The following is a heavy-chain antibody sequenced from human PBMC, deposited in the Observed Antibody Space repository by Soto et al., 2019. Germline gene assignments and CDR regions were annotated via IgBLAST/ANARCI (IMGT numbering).Heavy chain of an antibody. D-gene: IGHD1-20*01. CDR2: ISAYNGNT. CDR1: GYTFTSYG. Sequence: QVQLVQSGAEVKKPGASVKVSCKASGYTFTSYGISWVRQAPGQGLEWMGWISAYNGNTKYAQKLQGRVTMTTDTPPSTTAMELRSMTSYDTAVYYCAIDAAIGMNDYLGQGTLVTVSS. J-gene: IGHJ4*02. V-gene: IGHV1-18*01. CDR3: AIDAAIGMNDY.